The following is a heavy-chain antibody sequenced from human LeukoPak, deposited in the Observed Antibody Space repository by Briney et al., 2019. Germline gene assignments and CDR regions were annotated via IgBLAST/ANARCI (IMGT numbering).Heavy chain of an antibody. D-gene: IGHD2-21*01. CDR2: ISYGGST. CDR1: GSSISSNSNY. Sequence: KPSETLSLTCTVSGSSISSNSNYWAWIRQPPGRGLEWIGSISYGGSTYYSPSLESRVTISVDTSKNQFSLRLSSVTAADTAVYYCSRQALWFFDHWGRGTLVTVSS. J-gene: IGHJ4*02. V-gene: IGHV4-39*01. CDR3: SRQALWFFDH.